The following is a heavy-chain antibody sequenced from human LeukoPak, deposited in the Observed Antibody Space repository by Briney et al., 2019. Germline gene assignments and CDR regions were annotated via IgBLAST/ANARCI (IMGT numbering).Heavy chain of an antibody. CDR2: ISGSGGST. CDR3: AKGYYDSSGYYQELYYFDY. J-gene: IGHJ4*02. D-gene: IGHD3-22*01. V-gene: IGHV3-23*01. CDR1: GFTFSSYA. Sequence: GSLRLSCAASGFTFSSYAMSWVGQAPGKGLEWVSAISGSGGSTYYADSVKGRFTISRDNSKNTLYLQMNSLRAEDTAVYYCAKGYYDSSGYYQELYYFDYWGQGTLVTVSS.